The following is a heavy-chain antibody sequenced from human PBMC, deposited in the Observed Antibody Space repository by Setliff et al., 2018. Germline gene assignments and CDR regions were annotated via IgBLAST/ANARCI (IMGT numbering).Heavy chain of an antibody. CDR3: ARDTYIGDFWSGYYIQGQFDP. CDR2: INAGNGNT. D-gene: IGHD3-3*01. V-gene: IGHV1-3*01. J-gene: IGHJ5*02. CDR1: GNTFTSYA. Sequence: ASVKVSCKASGNTFTSYAMHWVRQAPGQRLEWMGWINAGNGNTKYSQKFQGRVTITRDTSANTAYMELSSLRSEDTAVYYCARDTYIGDFWSGYYIQGQFDPWGQGTLVTVSS.